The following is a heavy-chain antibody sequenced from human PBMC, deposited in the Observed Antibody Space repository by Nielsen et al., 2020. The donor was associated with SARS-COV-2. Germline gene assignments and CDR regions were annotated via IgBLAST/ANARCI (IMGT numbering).Heavy chain of an antibody. CDR1: GFTFSSYS. CDR3: ARDWRCSGGSCYYYYYYMDV. V-gene: IGHV3-48*02. Sequence: GESLKISCAASGFTFSSYSMNWVRQAPGKGLEWVSYISSSSSTIYYADSVKGRFTISRDNAKNSLYLQMNSLRDEDTAVYYCARDWRCSGGSCYYYYYYMDVWGKGTTVTVSS. CDR2: ISSSSSTI. D-gene: IGHD2-15*01. J-gene: IGHJ6*03.